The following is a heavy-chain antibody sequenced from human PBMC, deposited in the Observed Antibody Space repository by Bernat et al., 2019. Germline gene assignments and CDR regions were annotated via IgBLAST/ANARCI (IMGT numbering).Heavy chain of an antibody. Sequence: EVQLVESGGDLVQPGGSLRLSCAASGFTFSDHYMDWVRQAPGKGLEWVGRIKNKANGYATEYAASVKGTFIISRDDSQNSLYLQMNSLKSDDTAVYYCARVKLCGAGGCMRVFDYWCQGTLVTVSS. CDR1: GFTFSDHY. D-gene: IGHD2-21*01. V-gene: IGHV3-72*01. CDR3: ARVKLCGAGGCMRVFDY. J-gene: IGHJ4*02. CDR2: IKNKANGYAT.